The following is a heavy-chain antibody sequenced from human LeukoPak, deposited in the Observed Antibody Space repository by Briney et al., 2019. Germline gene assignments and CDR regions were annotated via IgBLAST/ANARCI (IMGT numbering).Heavy chain of an antibody. CDR2: ISTSSGYI. D-gene: IGHD6-13*01. Sequence: TGGSLRLSCAASGFTFSSYSMNWVRQAPGKGLEWVSSISTSSGYIYYADSVKGRFTISRDNAKNSLYLQMNSLRAEDTAVYYCARLYTSTWYQAFDIWGQGTMVTVSS. CDR3: ARLYTSTWYQAFDI. J-gene: IGHJ3*02. V-gene: IGHV3-21*01. CDR1: GFTFSSYS.